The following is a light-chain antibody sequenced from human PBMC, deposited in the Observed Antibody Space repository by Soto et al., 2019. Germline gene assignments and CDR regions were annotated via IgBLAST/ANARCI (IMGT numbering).Light chain of an antibody. Sequence: ETVLTQSPVTLSLSPGERATLSCRASQSVSSHLAWYQQRPGQAPRLLIYDASNRATGIPARFSGSGSGTDFTLTISSLEPEDFAVYYCQHRSNWPLTFGGGTKVEIK. CDR1: QSVSSH. CDR2: DAS. CDR3: QHRSNWPLT. V-gene: IGKV3-11*01. J-gene: IGKJ4*01.